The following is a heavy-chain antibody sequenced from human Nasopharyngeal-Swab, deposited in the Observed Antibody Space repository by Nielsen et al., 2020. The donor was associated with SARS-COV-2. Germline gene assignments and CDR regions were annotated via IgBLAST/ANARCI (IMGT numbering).Heavy chain of an antibody. CDR3: VLETYGSYYYYYMDV. D-gene: IGHD4-17*01. J-gene: IGHJ6*03. V-gene: IGHV3-72*01. Sequence: WIRQLPGQGLEWVGRTRNKANSYTTEYAASVKGRFTISRDDSKNSLYLQMNSLKTEDTAVYYCVLETYGSYYYYYMDVWGKGTTVTVSS. CDR2: TRNKANSYTT.